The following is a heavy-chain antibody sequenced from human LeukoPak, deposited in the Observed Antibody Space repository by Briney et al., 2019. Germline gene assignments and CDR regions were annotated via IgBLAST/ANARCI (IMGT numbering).Heavy chain of an antibody. CDR3: MAVLGSAWYGAY. CDR2: ISSNGGST. J-gene: IGHJ4*02. CDR1: GFTSSGNA. Sequence: PGGSLRLSCSASGFTSSGNAMRWFRQAPGKGLEYVSAISSNGGSTYHADSVKGRFTISRDNSKNTLYLQMNSLRPEDTAVFYCMAVLGSAWYGAYWGQGTLVTVSS. D-gene: IGHD3-10*01. V-gene: IGHV3-64D*06.